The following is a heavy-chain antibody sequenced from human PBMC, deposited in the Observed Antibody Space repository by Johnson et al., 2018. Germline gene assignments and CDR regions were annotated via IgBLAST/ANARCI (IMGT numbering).Heavy chain of an antibody. CDR1: GGSISTYY. D-gene: IGHD6-13*01. V-gene: IGHV4-59*01. CDR3: ARGRYSREAFDI. J-gene: IGHJ3*02. Sequence: QVQLQESGPGLVKPSETLSLTCTVSGGSISTYYWTWIRQPPGKGLEWIGYIYYSGSTNYNPSLKSRVTISVDTSKNQFSLKLTSVTAADPAVYYCARGRYSREAFDIWGQGTMVTVSS. CDR2: IYYSGST.